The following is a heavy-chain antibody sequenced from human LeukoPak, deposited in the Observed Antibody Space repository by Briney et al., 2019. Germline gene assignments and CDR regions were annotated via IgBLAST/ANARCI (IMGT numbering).Heavy chain of an antibody. J-gene: IGHJ4*02. CDR2: INSDGSST. CDR3: AKDLTGYDDY. V-gene: IGHV3-74*01. Sequence: GGSLRLSCAASGFTFSSYWMHWVRQAPGKGLVWVSHINSDGSSTSYADSVKGRFTISRDNAKNTLYLQMNSLRAEDTAVYYCAKDLTGYDDYWGQGTLVTVSS. CDR1: GFTFSSYW. D-gene: IGHD5-12*01.